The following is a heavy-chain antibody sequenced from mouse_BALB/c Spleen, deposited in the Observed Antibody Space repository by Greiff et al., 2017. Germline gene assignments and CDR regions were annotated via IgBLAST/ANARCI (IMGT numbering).Heavy chain of an antibody. Sequence: EVQLQESGGGLVKPGGSLKLSCAASGFTFSSYAMSWVRQTPEKRLEWVASISSGGSTYYPDSVKGRFTISRDNARNILYLQMSSLRSEDTAMYYCAREYYGSSCPFAYWGQGTLVTVSA. D-gene: IGHD1-1*01. CDR3: AREYYGSSCPFAY. CDR1: GFTFSSYA. J-gene: IGHJ3*01. V-gene: IGHV5-6-5*01. CDR2: ISSGGST.